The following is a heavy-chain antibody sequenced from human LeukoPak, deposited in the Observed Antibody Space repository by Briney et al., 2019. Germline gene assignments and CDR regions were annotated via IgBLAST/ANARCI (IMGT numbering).Heavy chain of an antibody. CDR3: ATYYGIAVAGFDY. CDR2: INPNSGGT. Sequence: ASVNVSCKASGGTFSSYAITWVRQAPGQGLEWMGWINPNSGGTNYAQKFQGRVTMTRDTSISTAYMELSRLRSDDTAVYYCATYYGIAVAGFDYWGQGTLVTVSS. J-gene: IGHJ4*02. CDR1: GGTFSSYA. D-gene: IGHD6-19*01. V-gene: IGHV1-2*02.